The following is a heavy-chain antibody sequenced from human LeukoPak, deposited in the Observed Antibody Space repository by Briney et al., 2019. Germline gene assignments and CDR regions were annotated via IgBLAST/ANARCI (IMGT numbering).Heavy chain of an antibody. CDR1: GYTFTSYG. J-gene: IGHJ4*02. V-gene: IGHV1-18*01. CDR3: AREYDDFWSGYHMGWIGY. Sequence: ASVKVSCKASGYTFTSYGISWVRQAPGQGLEWMGWISAYNGNTNYAQKLQGRVTMTTDTSTSTAYMELRSLRSDDTAVYYCAREYDDFWSGYHMGWIGYWGQGTLVTVSS. D-gene: IGHD3-3*01. CDR2: ISAYNGNT.